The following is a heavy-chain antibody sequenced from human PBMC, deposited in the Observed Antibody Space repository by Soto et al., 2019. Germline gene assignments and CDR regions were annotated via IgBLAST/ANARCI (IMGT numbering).Heavy chain of an antibody. CDR3: ARSSIAARAHY. V-gene: IGHV4-34*01. J-gene: IGHJ4*02. CDR1: GGSFRGYY. CDR2: INHSGST. D-gene: IGHD6-6*01. Sequence: PSETLSLTSAVXGGSFRGYYWSWIRQPPGKGLEWIGEINHSGSTNYNPSLKSRVTISVDTSKNQFSLKLSSVTAADTAVYYCARSSIAARAHYWGQGTLVTVSS.